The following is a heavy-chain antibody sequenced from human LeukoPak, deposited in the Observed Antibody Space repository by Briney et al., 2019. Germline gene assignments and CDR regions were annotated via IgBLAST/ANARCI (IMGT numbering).Heavy chain of an antibody. V-gene: IGHV4-39*01. J-gene: IGHJ4*02. CDR2: IYYSGST. Sequence: PSETLSLTCTVSGGSISSSSYYWGWIRQPPGKGLQWIGSIYYSGSTYYNPSLKSRVTISVDTSKNQFSLKLTSVTAADTAVYYCASQLLRDYYFDYSGQGTLVTVSS. CDR1: GGSISSSSYY. D-gene: IGHD2-15*01. CDR3: ASQLLRDYYFDY.